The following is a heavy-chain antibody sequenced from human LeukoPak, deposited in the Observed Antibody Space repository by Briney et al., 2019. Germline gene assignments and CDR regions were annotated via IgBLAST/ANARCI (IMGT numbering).Heavy chain of an antibody. V-gene: IGHV3-7*01. J-gene: IGHJ6*02. CDR1: GFTFSSYW. Sequence: GGSLRLSCAASGFTFSSYWRSWVRQAPGKGLEWVANIKQDGSEKYYVDSVKGRFTISRDNAKNSLYLQMNSLRAEDTAVYYCASSEQQLSGMDVWGQGTTVTVSS. D-gene: IGHD6-13*01. CDR2: IKQDGSEK. CDR3: ASSEQQLSGMDV.